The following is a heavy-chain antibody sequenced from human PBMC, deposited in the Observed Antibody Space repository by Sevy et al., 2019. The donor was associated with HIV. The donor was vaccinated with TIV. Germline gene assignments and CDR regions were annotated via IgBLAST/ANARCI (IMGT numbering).Heavy chain of an antibody. CDR2: ISSSGSTI. V-gene: IGHV3-11*01. J-gene: IGHJ4*02. CDR3: ARDLPYYCSGGSCYSF. CDR1: GFTFSDYY. Sequence: GGSLRLSCAASGFTFSDYYMSWIRQAPGKGLEWVSYISSSGSTIYDADSVKGRFAISRDNAKNSLYLQMNSLRAEDTAVYYCARDLPYYCSGGSCYSFWGQGTLVTVSS. D-gene: IGHD2-15*01.